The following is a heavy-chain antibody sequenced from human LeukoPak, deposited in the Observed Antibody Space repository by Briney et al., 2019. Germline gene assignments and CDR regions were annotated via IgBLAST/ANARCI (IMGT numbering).Heavy chain of an antibody. V-gene: IGHV4-4*07. J-gene: IGHJ4*02. CDR3: ARDYDILTGYYAGDY. Sequence: PSETLSLTCTVSGGSISSYYWSWIRQPAGKGLEWIGRIHTSGSTNYNPSLKSRVTMSADRSKNQFSLKLSSVTAADTAVYYCARDYDILTGYYAGDYWGQGTLVTVSS. CDR1: GGSISSYY. D-gene: IGHD3-9*01. CDR2: IHTSGST.